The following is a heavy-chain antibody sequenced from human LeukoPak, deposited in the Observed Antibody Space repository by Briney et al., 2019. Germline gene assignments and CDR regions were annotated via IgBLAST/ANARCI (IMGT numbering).Heavy chain of an antibody. CDR3: AREAATTVTMSFWFDP. V-gene: IGHV1-24*01. CDR2: FDPEDGET. J-gene: IGHJ5*02. D-gene: IGHD4-17*01. CDR1: GYTLTELS. Sequence: ASVKVSGKVSGYTLTELSMQWVRQAPGKGLEWMGGFDPEDGETIYAQKFQGRVTMTEDTSTDTAYRELSSLRSEDTAVYYCAREAATTVTMSFWFDPCAREPWSPSPQ.